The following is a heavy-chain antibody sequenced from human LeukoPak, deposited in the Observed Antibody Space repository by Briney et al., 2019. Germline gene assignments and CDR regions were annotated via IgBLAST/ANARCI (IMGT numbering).Heavy chain of an antibody. Sequence: PGGSLRLSCAASGFTFINAWWTWVRQAPGKGLEWVGHIKSRSDGGTIDYAAPVEGRFSISRDDSKNTFYLQMNSLKTEDTALYYCTTANYGAHDYWGQGTLVTVSS. J-gene: IGHJ4*02. CDR2: IKSRSDGGTI. V-gene: IGHV3-15*01. D-gene: IGHD4-17*01. CDR3: TTANYGAHDY. CDR1: GFTFINAW.